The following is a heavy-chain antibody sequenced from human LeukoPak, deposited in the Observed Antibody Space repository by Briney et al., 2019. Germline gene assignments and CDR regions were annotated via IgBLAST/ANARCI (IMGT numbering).Heavy chain of an antibody. J-gene: IGHJ4*02. CDR3: ARDRAVVVIAAPGY. D-gene: IGHD2-15*01. Sequence: ASVKVTCKASGYTFINYGVSWVRQAPGQGLEWMGWISAYNGNTNYAQKLQGRVTMTTDTSTNTAYMELRSLRSDDTAVYYCARDRAVVVIAAPGYWGPGTLVTVSS. V-gene: IGHV1-18*01. CDR1: GYTFINYG. CDR2: ISAYNGNT.